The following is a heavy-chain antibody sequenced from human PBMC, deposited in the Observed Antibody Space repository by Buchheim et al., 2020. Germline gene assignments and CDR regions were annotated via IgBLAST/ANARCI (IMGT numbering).Heavy chain of an antibody. J-gene: IGHJ5*02. CDR1: GASIYSDTYY. CDR3: ARGFGT. Sequence: QVQLQESGPGLVEPSQTLSLTCTVSGASIYSDTYYWSWIRQPAGKGLEWIGHIYPSGSTNYNPSLKSRITISLDASQNQLSLKLSSVTAADTAVYYCARGFGTWGQGPL. CDR2: IYPSGST. D-gene: IGHD3-10*01. V-gene: IGHV4-61*02.